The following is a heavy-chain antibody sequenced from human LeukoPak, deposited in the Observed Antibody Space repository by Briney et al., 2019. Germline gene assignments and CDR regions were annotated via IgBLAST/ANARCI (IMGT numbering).Heavy chain of an antibody. J-gene: IGHJ4*02. Sequence: GSLRLSCAASGFTFSRDWMHWGRQAPGKGLVWVSRMNSDGSTTNYADSVKGRFTISRDNAKNTLYLQMNSLRAEDTAVYYCVRALMGTSDHWGQGSLVTVSS. CDR3: VRALMGTSDH. CDR1: GFTFSRDW. D-gene: IGHD7-27*01. V-gene: IGHV3-74*01. CDR2: MNSDGSTT.